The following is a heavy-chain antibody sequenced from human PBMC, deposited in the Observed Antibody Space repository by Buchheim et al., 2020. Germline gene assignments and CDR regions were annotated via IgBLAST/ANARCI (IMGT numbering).Heavy chain of an antibody. D-gene: IGHD1-26*01. J-gene: IGHJ6*02. CDR1: GFTFSSST. V-gene: IGHV3-23*01. CDR3: AKDRVGATYYYYGMDV. Sequence: EVQLLESGGGLVQSGGSLRLSCVASGFTFSSSTMIWVRQAPGKGLEWVSAISGTGGRTYYADSVKGRFTISRDNSKKTLYLQMNSLRAEDTAEYYCAKDRVGATYYYYGMDVWGQGTT. CDR2: ISGTGGRT.